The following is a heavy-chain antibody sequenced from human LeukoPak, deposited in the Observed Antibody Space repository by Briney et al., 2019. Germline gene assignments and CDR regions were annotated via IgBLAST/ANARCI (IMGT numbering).Heavy chain of an antibody. Sequence: SETLSLTCTVSGGSLNSHYWSWIRQPPGKGLEWMGDIYYKGSTNYNPSLKSRVTISVDTSKNHLSLKLTSVLAADAAIYYCVRRDNTGWNYFDYWGQGILVTVSS. D-gene: IGHD6-19*01. J-gene: IGHJ4*02. CDR1: GGSLNSHY. CDR2: IYYKGST. V-gene: IGHV4-59*08. CDR3: VRRDNTGWNYFDY.